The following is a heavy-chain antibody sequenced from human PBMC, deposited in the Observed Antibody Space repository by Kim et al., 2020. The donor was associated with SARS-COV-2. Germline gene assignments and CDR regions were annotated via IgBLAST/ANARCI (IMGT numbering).Heavy chain of an antibody. CDR2: INHSGST. J-gene: IGHJ4*02. CDR1: GGSFSGYY. Sequence: SETLSLTCAVYGGSFSGYYWSWIRQPPGKGLEWIGEINHSGSTNYNPSLKSRVTISVDTSKNQFSLKLSSVTAADTAVYYCARLGVYDSSGYYAYYFDYWGQGTLVTVSS. CDR3: ARLGVYDSSGYYAYYFDY. V-gene: IGHV4-34*01. D-gene: IGHD3-22*01.